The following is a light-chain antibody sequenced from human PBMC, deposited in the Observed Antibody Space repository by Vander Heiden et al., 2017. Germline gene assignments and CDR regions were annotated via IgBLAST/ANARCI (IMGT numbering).Light chain of an antibody. J-gene: IGKJ2*01. CDR3: LQSYIPYT. CDR2: ASS. CDR1: QPISSY. Sequence: DIQMTQSPSFLSASVGDRVTITCRASQPISSYLNWFQQKPGKAPKLLISASSSLQSGVPSRFSGSGSGTDFSLTTSSLHPEDFGAYYGLQSYIPYTFGQGTKLEIK. V-gene: IGKV1-39*01.